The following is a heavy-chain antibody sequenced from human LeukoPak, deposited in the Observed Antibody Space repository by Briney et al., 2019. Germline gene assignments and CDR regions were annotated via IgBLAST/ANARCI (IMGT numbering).Heavy chain of an antibody. CDR2: ISSSSSYI. V-gene: IGHV3-21*01. Sequence: PGGSLRLSCAAFGFTFSSYSMNWVRQAPGKGLEWVSSISSSSSYIYYADSVKGRFTISRDNSKNTLYVQMNSLRTEDTAVYYCAKEGFSRGYYYYYYMDVWGKGTTVTVSS. J-gene: IGHJ6*03. D-gene: IGHD6-13*01. CDR1: GFTFSSYS. CDR3: AKEGFSRGYYYYYYMDV.